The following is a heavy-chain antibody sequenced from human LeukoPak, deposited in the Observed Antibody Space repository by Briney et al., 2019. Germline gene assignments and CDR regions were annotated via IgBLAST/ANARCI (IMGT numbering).Heavy chain of an antibody. J-gene: IGHJ6*02. V-gene: IGHV3-74*01. CDR2: INSDGSST. D-gene: IGHD1-26*01. CDR1: GFTFSSYW. Sequence: GGSLRLSCAASGFTFSSYWMHWVRQAPGKGLVWVSRINSDGSSTSYADSVKGRFTISGDNAKNTLYLQMNSLRAEDTAVYYCARVPRMGATEGYYYYGMDVWGQGTTVTVSS. CDR3: ARVPRMGATEGYYYYGMDV.